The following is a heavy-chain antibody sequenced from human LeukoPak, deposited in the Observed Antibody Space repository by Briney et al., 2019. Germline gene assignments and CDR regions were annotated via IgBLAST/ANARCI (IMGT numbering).Heavy chain of an antibody. J-gene: IGHJ3*02. CDR2: IIPIFGTA. CDR1: GGTFSSYA. D-gene: IGHD4-17*01. Sequence: ASVKVSCKASGGTFSSYAISWVRQAPGQGLEWMGGIIPIFGTANYAQKFQGRVTITADESTSTAYMELSSLRSEDTAMYYCARAEFPNNYGDYGAFDIWGQGTMVTVSS. V-gene: IGHV1-69*01. CDR3: ARAEFPNNYGDYGAFDI.